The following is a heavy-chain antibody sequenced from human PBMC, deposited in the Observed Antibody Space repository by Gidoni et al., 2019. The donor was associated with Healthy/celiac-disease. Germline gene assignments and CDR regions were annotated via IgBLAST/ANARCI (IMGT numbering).Heavy chain of an antibody. CDR3: TRPLRDCSSTSCYTN. CDR2: IRSKAYGGTT. D-gene: IGHD2-2*01. Sequence: EVQLVESGGGLVQPGRSLRLSCTASGFTFGAYAMSWVRQAPGKGLEWVGFIRSKAYGGTTEYAASVKGRFTISRDDSKSIAYLQMNSLKTEDTAVYYCTRPLRDCSSTSCYTNWGQGTLVTVSS. CDR1: GFTFGAYA. J-gene: IGHJ4*02. V-gene: IGHV3-49*04.